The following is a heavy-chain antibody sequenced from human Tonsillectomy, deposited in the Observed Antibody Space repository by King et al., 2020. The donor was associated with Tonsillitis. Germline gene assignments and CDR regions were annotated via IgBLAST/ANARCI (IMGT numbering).Heavy chain of an antibody. D-gene: IGHD6-13*01. CDR1: GFTFRTYG. CDR3: AKDLGYLRYFMDV. CDR2: ISYDGNDE. V-gene: IGHV3-30*18. Sequence: HVQLVESGGGVVQPGRSLRLSCAASGFTFRTYGMHWVRQAPGKGLEWVAVISYDGNDEYYAESVKGRFTISRDNSKNTMSLQMNSLRPRDTAVYYCAKDLGYLRYFMDVWGTGTTVTVS. J-gene: IGHJ6*03.